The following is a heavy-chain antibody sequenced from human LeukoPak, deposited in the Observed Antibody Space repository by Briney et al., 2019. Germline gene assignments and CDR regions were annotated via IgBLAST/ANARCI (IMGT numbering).Heavy chain of an antibody. V-gene: IGHV3-23*01. D-gene: IGHD6-19*01. Sequence: GGSLRLCCAASGFTFSSYAMSWVRQAPGKGLEWVSAISGSGGSTYYADSVKGRFNISRDNSKNTLYLQMNSLRAEDTAVYYCAKVRSSGWYYFDYWGQGTLVTVSS. CDR2: ISGSGGST. CDR1: GFTFSSYA. CDR3: AKVRSSGWYYFDY. J-gene: IGHJ4*02.